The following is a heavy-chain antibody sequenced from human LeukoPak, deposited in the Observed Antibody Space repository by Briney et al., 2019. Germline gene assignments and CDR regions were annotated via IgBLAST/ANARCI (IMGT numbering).Heavy chain of an antibody. CDR2: ISGSGGNT. V-gene: IGHV3-23*01. D-gene: IGHD4-23*01. CDR3: AKDGGYGGNPVLPYSYYGMDV. CDR1: GFIFNNYA. J-gene: IGHJ6*02. Sequence: GGSLRLSCAVSGFIFNNYAMSWVRQAPGKGLEWVSAISGSGGNTYYADSVKGRFTSSRDNSKNTLYLQMNSLRAEDTAVYYCAKDGGYGGNPVLPYSYYGMDVWGQGTTATVSS.